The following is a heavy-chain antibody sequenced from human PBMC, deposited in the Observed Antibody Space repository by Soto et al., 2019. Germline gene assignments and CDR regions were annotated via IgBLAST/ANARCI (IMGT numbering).Heavy chain of an antibody. CDR2: INHSGST. J-gene: IGHJ4*02. V-gene: IGHV4-34*01. CDR3: ARGRRTAVTIDY. Sequence: SETLSLTCAVYGGSFSGYYWSWIRQPPGKGLEWIGEINHSGSTNYNPSLKSRVTISVDTSRNQFSLKLSSVTAADTAVYYCARGRRTAVTIDYWGQGTLVTDSS. CDR1: GGSFSGYY. D-gene: IGHD4-17*01.